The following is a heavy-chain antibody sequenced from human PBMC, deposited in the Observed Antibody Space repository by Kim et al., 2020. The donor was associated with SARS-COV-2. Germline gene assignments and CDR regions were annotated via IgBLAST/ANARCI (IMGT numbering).Heavy chain of an antibody. CDR2: ISYDGSNK. CDR1: GFTFSSYA. J-gene: IGHJ4*02. D-gene: IGHD3-10*01. V-gene: IGHV3-30*04. CDR3: ARESGSGFDY. Sequence: GGSLRLSCAASGFTFSSYAMHWVRQAPGKGLEWVAVISYDGSNKYYADSVKGRFTISRDNSKNTLYLQMNSLRAEDTAVYYCARESGSGFDYWGQETLVTVSS.